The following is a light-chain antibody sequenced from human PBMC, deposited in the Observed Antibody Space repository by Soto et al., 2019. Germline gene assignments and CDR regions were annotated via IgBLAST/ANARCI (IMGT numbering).Light chain of an antibody. J-gene: IGKJ2*01. CDR3: QQFNNYPHPMYT. V-gene: IGKV1D-13*01. CDR1: QGISSA. Sequence: AIQLTQSPSSLSASVGDRVTITCRASQGISSALAWYQQKPGKAPKLLIYDASSLESGVPSRFSGSRSGTDFTLTISSLQPEDFATYHCQQFNNYPHPMYTFGKGTKVDIK. CDR2: DAS.